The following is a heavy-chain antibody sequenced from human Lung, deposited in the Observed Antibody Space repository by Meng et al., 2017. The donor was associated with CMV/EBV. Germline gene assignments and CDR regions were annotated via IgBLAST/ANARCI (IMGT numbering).Heavy chain of an antibody. Sequence: LSCTVSGGSVRSSFYYWSWIRQSPGKGLEWIGYIYYSGSTDYNTSLKSRVTMSIDTSKNQISLKLSSVTAADTAVYYCARSPTGDYAMDVWGQGTTVTVSS. CDR3: ARSPTGDYAMDV. CDR1: GGSVRSSFYY. V-gene: IGHV4-61*01. D-gene: IGHD4-17*01. CDR2: IYYSGST. J-gene: IGHJ6*02.